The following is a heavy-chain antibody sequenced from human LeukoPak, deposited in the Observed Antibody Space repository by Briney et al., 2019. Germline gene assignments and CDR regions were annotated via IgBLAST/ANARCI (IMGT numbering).Heavy chain of an antibody. V-gene: IGHV3-48*03. J-gene: IGHJ5*02. Sequence: GGSLRLSCAASILILNSYEMNWVRQAPGKGLEWVSYISSSGSTIYYADSVKGRFTISRDNAKNSLYLQMNSLRAEDTAVYYCARDDYGDWFDPWGQGTLVTVSS. D-gene: IGHD4-17*01. CDR1: ILILNSYE. CDR2: ISSSGSTI. CDR3: ARDDYGDWFDP.